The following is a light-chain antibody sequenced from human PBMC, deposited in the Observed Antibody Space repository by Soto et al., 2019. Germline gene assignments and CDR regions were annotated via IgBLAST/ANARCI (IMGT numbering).Light chain of an antibody. Sequence: DIQMTQSPSTLSASVGDRVTITCRASQRISSWLAWYQQKPGKAPNLLIYDASTVESGVPSRFSGSGSGTDFTLTISSLQPDDFATYYCQQYDSYSWTFGQGTKVEVK. CDR1: QRISSW. CDR2: DAS. CDR3: QQYDSYSWT. V-gene: IGKV1-5*01. J-gene: IGKJ1*01.